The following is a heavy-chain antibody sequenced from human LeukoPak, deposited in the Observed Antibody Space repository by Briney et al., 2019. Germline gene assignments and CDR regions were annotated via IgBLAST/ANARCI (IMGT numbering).Heavy chain of an antibody. CDR1: GFTVSSNY. CDR2: IYSGGST. Sequence: GRSLRLSCAAAGFTVSSNYMSWVRQAPGKGLEWVSVIYSGGSTYYADSVKGRFTISRDNSKNTLYLQMNSLTAEDTAVYYCARVGVVPAAIPDGFDIWGQGTMVTVSS. CDR3: ARVGVVPAAIPDGFDI. V-gene: IGHV3-53*01. D-gene: IGHD2-2*01. J-gene: IGHJ3*02.